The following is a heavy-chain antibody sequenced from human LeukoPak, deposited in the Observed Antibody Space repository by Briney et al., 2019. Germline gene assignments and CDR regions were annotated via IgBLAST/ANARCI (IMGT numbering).Heavy chain of an antibody. V-gene: IGHV4-59*08. CDR1: GGSISSYY. CDR2: IYYSGST. Sequence: PSETLSLTCTVSGGSISSYYWSWIRQPPGRGLEWIGYIYYSGSTNYNPSLKSRVTISVDTSKNQFSLKLSSVTAADTAVYYCARRYSSRGRYYGSEHHGMDVWGQGTTVTVSS. J-gene: IGHJ6*02. CDR3: ARRYSSRGRYYGSEHHGMDV. D-gene: IGHD3-10*01.